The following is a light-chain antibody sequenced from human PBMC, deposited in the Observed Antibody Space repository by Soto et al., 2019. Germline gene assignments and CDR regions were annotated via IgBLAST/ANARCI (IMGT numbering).Light chain of an antibody. CDR1: QSVSSN. J-gene: IGKJ2*01. CDR3: QQYGSSPPYT. Sequence: HSLATLSLSTGERATLSCRASQSVSSNLAWYQQKPGQAPRLLIYGASTRATGIPARFSGSGSGTEFTLTISSLQSEDFAVYYCQQYGSSPPYTFGQGGKVDNK. V-gene: IGKV3-15*01. CDR2: GAS.